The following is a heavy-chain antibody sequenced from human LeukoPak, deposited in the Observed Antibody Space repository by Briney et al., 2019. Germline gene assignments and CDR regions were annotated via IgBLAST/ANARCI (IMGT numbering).Heavy chain of an antibody. V-gene: IGHV1-8*03. Sequence: ASVRVSCQASGYNFRSYDISWVRQATGQGLEWMGWMNPNSGQAGSAEKFQGRVTITRNTSINTAYMDLTSLTSEDTAVYYCARALVTYCSGGSCGADTWGQGTLVTVSS. CDR2: MNPNSGQA. D-gene: IGHD2-15*01. J-gene: IGHJ5*02. CDR1: GYNFRSYD. CDR3: ARALVTYCSGGSCGADT.